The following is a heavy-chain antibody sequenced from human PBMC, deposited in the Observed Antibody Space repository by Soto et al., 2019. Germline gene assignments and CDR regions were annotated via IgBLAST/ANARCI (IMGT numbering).Heavy chain of an antibody. V-gene: IGHV3-23*01. CDR3: AQDFGGRRPFHY. CDR2: LTGGGAST. D-gene: IGHD3-3*01. J-gene: IGHJ4*02. CDR1: GFTFGSYS. Sequence: EVQLLESGGGLVQPGGSLRISCAASGFTFGSYSMTWVRQAPGKGLEWVSALTGGGASTYYADSVRSRVIISRDNANNTLCHQMYSRTDEDTVVYYCAQDFGGRRPFHYWGQGTLVTVSS.